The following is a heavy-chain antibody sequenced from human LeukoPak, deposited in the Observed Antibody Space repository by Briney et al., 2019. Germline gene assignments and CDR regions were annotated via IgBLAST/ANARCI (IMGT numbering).Heavy chain of an antibody. D-gene: IGHD3-3*01. CDR3: ARGGYDFWSGYYSSSVRVVFDY. V-gene: IGHV3-48*02. CDR2: ISSSSSTI. Sequence: PGGSLRLSCAASGFTFSSYGMHWVRQAPGKGLEWVSYISSSSSTIYYADSVKGRFTISRDNAKNSLYLQMNSLRDEDTAVYYCARGGYDFWSGYYSSSVRVVFDYWGQGTLVTVSS. CDR1: GFTFSSYG. J-gene: IGHJ4*02.